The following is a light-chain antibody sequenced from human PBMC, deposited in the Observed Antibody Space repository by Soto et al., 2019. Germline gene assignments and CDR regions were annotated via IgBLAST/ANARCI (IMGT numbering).Light chain of an antibody. V-gene: IGLV2-14*03. CDR3: SSYTSTGGLGL. J-gene: IGLJ1*01. CDR2: DVT. CDR1: SSDVGGYNY. Sequence: QSALTQPASVSGSPGQSITISCTGTSSDVGGYNYVSWYQHHPGKAPKLIISDVTRRPSGVSNRFSGSKSGNTASLTISGLQAEDEADYYCSSYTSTGGLGLFGTGTKVTVL.